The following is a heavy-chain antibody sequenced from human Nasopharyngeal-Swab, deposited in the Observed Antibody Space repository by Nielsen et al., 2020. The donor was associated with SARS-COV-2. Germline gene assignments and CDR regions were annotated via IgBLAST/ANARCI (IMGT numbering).Heavy chain of an antibody. CDR3: ARRVYCSGGSCYNDYYYYYGMDV. V-gene: IGHV4-39*07. Sequence: WNRQPPGKGLEWIGSIYYSGSTYYNPSLKSRVTISVDTSKNQFSLKLSSVTAADTAVYYCARRVYCSGGSCYNDYYYYYGMDVWGQGTTVTVSS. CDR2: IYYSGST. J-gene: IGHJ6*02. D-gene: IGHD2-15*01.